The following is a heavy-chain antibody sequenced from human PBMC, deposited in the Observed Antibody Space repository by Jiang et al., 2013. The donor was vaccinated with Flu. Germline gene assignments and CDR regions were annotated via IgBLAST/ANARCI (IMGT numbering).Heavy chain of an antibody. CDR2: IYHSGTA. V-gene: IGHV4-31*03. J-gene: IGHJ3*02. CDR1: GGSISSGGYY. Sequence: GLVKPSQILSLTCTVSGGSISSGGYYWSWIRQYPGKGLEWIGYIYHSGTAYYSTSLKSRATISVDTSKNQFSLRLSSVTAADTAVYYCARDGRGYLGIGAFDIWGQGTMVTVSS. D-gene: IGHD3-22*01. CDR3: ARDGRGYLGIGAFDI.